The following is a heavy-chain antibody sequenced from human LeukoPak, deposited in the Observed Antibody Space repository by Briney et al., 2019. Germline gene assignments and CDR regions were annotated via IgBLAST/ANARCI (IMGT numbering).Heavy chain of an antibody. CDR1: GGTFTSYA. D-gene: IGHD3-3*01. CDR3: ARGGRGSYDFWSGFGDY. V-gene: IGHV1-69*05. J-gene: IGHJ4*02. CDR2: IIPIFGTT. Sequence: ASVKVSCKASGGTFTSYAINWVRQAPGEGLEWMGGIIPIFGTTNYAQKFQGRVTITTDESTRTAYMELSSLRSEDTAVYYCARGGRGSYDFWSGFGDYWGQGTLVTVSS.